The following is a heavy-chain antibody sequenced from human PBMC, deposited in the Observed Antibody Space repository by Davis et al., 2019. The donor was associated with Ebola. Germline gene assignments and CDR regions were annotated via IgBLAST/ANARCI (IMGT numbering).Heavy chain of an antibody. CDR3: ARALAVTPAWAHYYYYYMDV. V-gene: IGHV4-61*05. Sequence: PSETLSLTCTVSGGSISSSSYYWGWIRQPPGKGLEWIGYIYYSGSTYYNPSLKSRVTISVDKSKNQFSLKLSSVTAADTAVYYCARALAVTPAWAHYYYYYMDVWGKGTTVTVSS. D-gene: IGHD4-23*01. CDR2: IYYSGST. CDR1: GGSISSSSYY. J-gene: IGHJ6*03.